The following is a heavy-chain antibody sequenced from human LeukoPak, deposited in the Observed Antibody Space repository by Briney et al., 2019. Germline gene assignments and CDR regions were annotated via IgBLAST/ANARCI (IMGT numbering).Heavy chain of an antibody. Sequence: SETLSLTCTVSGGSISSSSYYWGWIRQPPGKGLEWIGSIYYSGSTYYNPSLKSRVTISVDTSKNQFSLKLSSVTAADTAVYYCARDEWVLRQGGWVQLGAAAFDIWGQGTMVTVSS. CDR2: IYYSGST. V-gene: IGHV4-39*07. CDR3: ARDEWVLRQGGWVQLGAAAFDI. J-gene: IGHJ3*02. CDR1: GGSISSSSYY. D-gene: IGHD1-26*01.